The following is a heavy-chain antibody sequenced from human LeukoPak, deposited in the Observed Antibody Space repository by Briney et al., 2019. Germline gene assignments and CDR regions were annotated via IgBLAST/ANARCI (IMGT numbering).Heavy chain of an antibody. D-gene: IGHD3-10*01. V-gene: IGHV4-59*08. J-gene: IGHJ4*02. Sequence: SETLSLTCTVSGGSISSYYWSWIRQPPGKGLEWIGYIYYSGSTNYNPSLKSRVTISVDTSKNQFSLKLSSVTAADTAVYYCARGNYYDSGSLDYWGQGTLVTVSS. CDR2: IYYSGST. CDR1: GGSISSYY. CDR3: ARGNYYDSGSLDY.